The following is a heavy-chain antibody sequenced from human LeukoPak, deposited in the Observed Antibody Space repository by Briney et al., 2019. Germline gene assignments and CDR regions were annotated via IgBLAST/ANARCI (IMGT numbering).Heavy chain of an antibody. J-gene: IGHJ4*02. CDR1: GFTFNKFS. CDR3: ARHTGPCSTSCYHSDY. D-gene: IGHD2-2*01. V-gene: IGHV3-21*06. CDR2: ISSSSSYI. Sequence: GGSLRLSCAASGFTFNKFSLNWVRQAPGKGLEWVSSISSSSSYIYYADSVKGRFTISRDNAKNSLYLQMNSLRAEDTAVYYCARHTGPCSTSCYHSDYWGQGTLVTVSS.